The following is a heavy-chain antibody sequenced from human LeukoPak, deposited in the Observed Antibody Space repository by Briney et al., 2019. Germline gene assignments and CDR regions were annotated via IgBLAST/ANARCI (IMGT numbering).Heavy chain of an antibody. CDR1: GGSFSTYY. D-gene: IGHD6-19*01. CDR3: ARRVAVAGIYCFDL. Sequence: SETLSLTCAVYGGSFSTYYWSWIRQPPGKGLEWIGYVYYSGATNYNPSLRGRVTISLEASKNQFSLRLSSVTAADTAVYYCARRVAVAGIYCFDLWGQGTPVTVSS. V-gene: IGHV4-59*08. J-gene: IGHJ4*02. CDR2: VYYSGAT.